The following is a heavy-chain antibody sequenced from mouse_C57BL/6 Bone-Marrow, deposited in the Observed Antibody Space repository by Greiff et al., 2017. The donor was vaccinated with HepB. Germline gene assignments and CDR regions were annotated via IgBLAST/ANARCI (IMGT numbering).Heavy chain of an antibody. V-gene: IGHV1-80*01. CDR1: GYAFSSYW. Sequence: VKLVESGAELVKPGASVKISCKASGYAFSSYWMNWVKQRPGKGLEWIGQIYPGDGDTNYNGKFKGKATLTADKSSSTAYMQLSSLTSEDSAVYFCAREGGYYFDYWGQGTTLTVSS. J-gene: IGHJ2*01. CDR2: IYPGDGDT. CDR3: AREGGYYFDY.